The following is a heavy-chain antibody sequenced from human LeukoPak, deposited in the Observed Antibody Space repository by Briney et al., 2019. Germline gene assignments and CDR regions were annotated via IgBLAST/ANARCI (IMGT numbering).Heavy chain of an antibody. J-gene: IGHJ3*02. CDR2: IYYSGST. Sequence: PSETLSLTCAVYGGSFSGYYWSWIRQPPGKGLEWIGYIYYSGSTNYNPSLKSRVTISVDTSKNQFSLKLSSVTAADTAVYYCARLDGWTTRGAFDIWGQGTMVTVSS. CDR1: GGSFSGYY. CDR3: ARLDGWTTRGAFDI. D-gene: IGHD6-19*01. V-gene: IGHV4-59*01.